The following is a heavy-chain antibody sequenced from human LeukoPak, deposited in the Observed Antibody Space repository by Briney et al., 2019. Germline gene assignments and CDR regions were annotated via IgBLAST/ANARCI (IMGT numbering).Heavy chain of an antibody. J-gene: IGHJ5*02. CDR1: GYTFTRYG. CDR2: ISAHNGNT. Sequence: AASVKVSCKASGYTFTRYGISWVRQVPGQGLEWMGWISAHNGNTNYAQKVQGRVTMTTDTSTTTAYMEMRSLRSDDTAVYYCARNFNYDFWSGYYKYYWFDPWGQGTLVTVSS. V-gene: IGHV1-18*01. CDR3: ARNFNYDFWSGYYKYYWFDP. D-gene: IGHD3-3*01.